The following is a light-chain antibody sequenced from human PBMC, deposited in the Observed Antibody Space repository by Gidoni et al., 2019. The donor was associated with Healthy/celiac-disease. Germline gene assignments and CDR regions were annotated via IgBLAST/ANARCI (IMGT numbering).Light chain of an antibody. CDR1: QSISSY. V-gene: IGKV1-39*01. Sequence: DIQMTQSPSSLSASVGDRVTITCRASQSISSYLNWYQEKPGKAPKLIIYAASSLQSGVPSRFSGSGSVTDFTLTISSLQPEDFATYYCQHSYSTPPTFGQGTKVEIK. CDR2: AAS. J-gene: IGKJ1*01. CDR3: QHSYSTPPT.